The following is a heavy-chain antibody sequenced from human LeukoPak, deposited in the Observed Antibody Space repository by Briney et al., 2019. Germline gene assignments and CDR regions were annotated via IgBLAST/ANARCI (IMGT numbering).Heavy chain of an antibody. CDR2: INHSGST. D-gene: IGHD4-23*01. Sequence: GSLRLSCAASGFTFSNSWMSWVRQPPGKGLEWIGEINHSGSTNYNPSLKSRVTISVDTSKNQFSLKLSSVTAADTAVYYCARGRVVTRAFDIWGQGTMVTVFS. V-gene: IGHV4-34*01. CDR1: GFTFSNSW. J-gene: IGHJ3*02. CDR3: ARGRVVTRAFDI.